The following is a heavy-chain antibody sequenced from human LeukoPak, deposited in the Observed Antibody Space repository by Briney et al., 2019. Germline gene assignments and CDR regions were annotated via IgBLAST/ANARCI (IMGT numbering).Heavy chain of an antibody. CDR1: GFTFDDYA. V-gene: IGHV3-23*01. D-gene: IGHD3-22*01. CDR3: AKVLSPIYYYDSSGYYPDY. Sequence: GGSLRLSCAASGFTFDDYAMSWVRQAPGKGLEWVSAISGSGGSTYYADSVKGRFTISRDNSKNTLYLQMNSLRAEDTAVYYCAKVLSPIYYYDSSGYYPDYWGQGTLVTVSS. J-gene: IGHJ4*02. CDR2: ISGSGGST.